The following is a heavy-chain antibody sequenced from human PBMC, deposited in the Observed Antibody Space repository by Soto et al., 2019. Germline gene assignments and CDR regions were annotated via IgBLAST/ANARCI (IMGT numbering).Heavy chain of an antibody. CDR1: GFTFSSYA. Sequence: QVQLVESGGGVVQPGRSLRLSCAASGFTFSSYAMHWVRQAPGKGLEWVAVISYDGSNKYYADSVKGRFTISRDNSKNTLYLQMNSLRAEDTAVYYCARDLSLTIVVVPAAMSHAFDNWGQGTMVTVSS. V-gene: IGHV3-30-3*01. D-gene: IGHD2-2*01. CDR3: ARDLSLTIVVVPAAMSHAFDN. J-gene: IGHJ3*02. CDR2: ISYDGSNK.